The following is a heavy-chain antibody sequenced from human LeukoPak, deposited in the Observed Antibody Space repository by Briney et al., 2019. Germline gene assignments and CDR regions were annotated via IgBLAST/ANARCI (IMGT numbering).Heavy chain of an antibody. J-gene: IGHJ5*02. Sequence: GGSLRLSCAASGFTFSSYGMHWVRQAPGKGLEWVAVIWYDGSNKYYADSVKGRFTISRDNSKNTLYLQMNSLRAEDTAVYYCARDLEHHDILTGYSYNWFDPWGQGTLVTVSS. CDR3: ARDLEHHDILTGYSYNWFDP. CDR1: GFTFSSYG. V-gene: IGHV3-33*01. CDR2: IWYDGSNK. D-gene: IGHD3-9*01.